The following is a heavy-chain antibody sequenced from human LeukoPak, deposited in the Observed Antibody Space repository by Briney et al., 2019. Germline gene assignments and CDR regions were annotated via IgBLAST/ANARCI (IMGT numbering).Heavy chain of an antibody. D-gene: IGHD2-15*01. CDR1: GGSISSNNYY. J-gene: IGHJ4*02. CDR3: ARQRYCSRVNCTPHFDR. V-gene: IGHV4-39*01. Sequence: SETLSLTCAVSGGSISSNNYYWGWIRQPPGTGLEWIGTIYSSGSTYYNPSLKSRITISVDASKNQFSLKLSSLTATDTAVYYCARQRYCSRVNCTPHFDRWGQGTLVIVSS. CDR2: IYSSGST.